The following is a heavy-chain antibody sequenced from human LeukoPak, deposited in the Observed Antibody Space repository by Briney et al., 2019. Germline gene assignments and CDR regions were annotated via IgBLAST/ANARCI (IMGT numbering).Heavy chain of an antibody. CDR3: ANQKGSGSYVFDY. Sequence: GALRLSCAASGFTFSSYGMHWVRQAPGKGLEWVAVIWYGGSNKYYADSVKGRFTISRDNSKNTLYLQMNSLRAEDTAVYYCANQKGSGSYVFDYWGQGTLVTVSS. J-gene: IGHJ4*02. CDR1: GFTFSSYG. D-gene: IGHD1-26*01. V-gene: IGHV3-33*08. CDR2: IWYGGSNK.